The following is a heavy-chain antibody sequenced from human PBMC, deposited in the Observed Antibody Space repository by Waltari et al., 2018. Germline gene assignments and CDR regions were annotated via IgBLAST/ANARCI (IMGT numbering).Heavy chain of an antibody. Sequence: CGSWVRQSSGKGLEWVGQVHQRGRSNYNPSLESRVTVSMDTSKNQFSLKMTTVTAADTAIYYCAGDRGRGLYLDSWGQGTLVTVSP. V-gene: IGHV4-4*02. J-gene: IGHJ4*02. CDR3: AGDRGRGLYLDS. CDR1: C. D-gene: IGHD2-15*01. CDR2: VHQRGRS.